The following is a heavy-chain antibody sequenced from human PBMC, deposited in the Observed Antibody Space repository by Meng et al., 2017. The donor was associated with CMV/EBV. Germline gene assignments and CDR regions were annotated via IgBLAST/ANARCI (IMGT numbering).Heavy chain of an antibody. D-gene: IGHD4-11*01. CDR3: ARIHSNYGPYGMDV. CDR1: GFSPSTSGMC. Sequence: SGPTLVKPTQTLTLTCTFSGFSPSTSGMCVSWVRQPPGKALEWLALIDWDDDKYYSTSLKTRLTISKDTSKNQVVLTMTNMDPVDTATYYCARIHSNYGPYGMDVWGQGTTVTVSS. J-gene: IGHJ6*02. V-gene: IGHV2-70*20. CDR2: IDWDDDK.